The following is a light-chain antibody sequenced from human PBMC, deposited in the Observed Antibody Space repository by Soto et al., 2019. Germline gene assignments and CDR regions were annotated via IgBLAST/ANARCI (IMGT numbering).Light chain of an antibody. CDR2: LDSDGSH. CDR1: SGHSSYA. V-gene: IGLV4-69*01. Sequence: QSVLTQSPSASASLGASVKLTCTLSSGHSSYAIAWHQQQPEKGPRYLMKLDSDGSHTKGDAIPDRFSGSSSGAERYLTISCLQSEDEADYYCQTWGTGIHVVFGGGTKLTGL. J-gene: IGLJ2*01. CDR3: QTWGTGIHVV.